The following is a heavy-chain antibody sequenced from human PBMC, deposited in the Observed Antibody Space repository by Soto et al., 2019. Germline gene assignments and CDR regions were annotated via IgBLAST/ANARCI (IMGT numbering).Heavy chain of an antibody. V-gene: IGHV4-4*01. D-gene: IGHD1-26*01. CDR2: IHHSGNT. CDR3: AKMVGATLVDY. CDR1: GASISSTSSGDW. J-gene: IGHJ4*02. Sequence: QVQLQESGPGLVKPSGTLSLTCTVSGASISSTSSGDWWSWVRQPPGKGLEWIGEIHHSGNTNYNPSLKIRVTMSVDKSKNQFSLRLSSVTAADTAVYWCAKMVGATLVDYWGLGTLVTVSS.